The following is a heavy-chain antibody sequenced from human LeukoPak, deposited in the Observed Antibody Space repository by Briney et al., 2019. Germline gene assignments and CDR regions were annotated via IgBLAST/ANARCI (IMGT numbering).Heavy chain of an antibody. Sequence: ASVKVSCKASGYTFTSYDINWVRQATGQGLEWMGWMNPNSGNTGYAQKFQGRVTMTRNTSITTAYMELSSLRSEDTAVYYCARGLLGYCSSTSCYYFDYYGMDVWGQGTTVTVSS. V-gene: IGHV1-8*01. CDR2: MNPNSGNT. D-gene: IGHD2-2*01. CDR1: GYTFTSYD. J-gene: IGHJ6*02. CDR3: ARGLLGYCSSTSCYYFDYYGMDV.